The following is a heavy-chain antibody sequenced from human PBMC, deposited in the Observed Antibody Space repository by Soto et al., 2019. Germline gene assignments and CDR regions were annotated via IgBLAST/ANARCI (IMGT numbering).Heavy chain of an antibody. Sequence: GGSLRLSCAASGFTFSSYAMSWVRQAPGKGLEWVSAISGSGGSTYYADSVKGRFTISRDNSKNTLYLQMNSLRAEDTAVYYCAKDGGRYFDWLTSYLFDYWGQGTLVTVSS. V-gene: IGHV3-23*01. J-gene: IGHJ4*02. CDR3: AKDGGRYFDWLTSYLFDY. CDR1: GFTFSSYA. CDR2: ISGSGGST. D-gene: IGHD3-9*01.